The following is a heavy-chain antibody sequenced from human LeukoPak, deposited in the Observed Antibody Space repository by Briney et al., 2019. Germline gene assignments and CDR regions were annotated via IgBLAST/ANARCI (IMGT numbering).Heavy chain of an antibody. Sequence: SETLSLTCTVSGGSISSGGYYWSWIRQPAGKGLEWIGRFYSSVSTKYNPSLESRVTMSVDTSRNLFYLNLTSVTAADTAVYFCVREKLYTSSWGFQHWGQGALVTVSS. J-gene: IGHJ1*01. V-gene: IGHV4-61*02. D-gene: IGHD6-13*01. CDR2: FYSSVST. CDR1: GGSISSGGYY. CDR3: VREKLYTSSWGFQH.